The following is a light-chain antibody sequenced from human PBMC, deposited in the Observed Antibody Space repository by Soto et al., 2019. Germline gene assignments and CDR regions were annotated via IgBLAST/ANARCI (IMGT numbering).Light chain of an antibody. CDR1: QGISGD. Sequence: IQLTQSPSSLSASVGDRVTITFRASQGISGDLGWYQQKPGKAPKRLIYAASSLQSGVPSRFSGSGSGTEFTLTISSLQPEDFATYYCLQHNSSITFGQGTRLEIK. CDR3: LQHNSSIT. J-gene: IGKJ5*01. V-gene: IGKV1-17*01. CDR2: AAS.